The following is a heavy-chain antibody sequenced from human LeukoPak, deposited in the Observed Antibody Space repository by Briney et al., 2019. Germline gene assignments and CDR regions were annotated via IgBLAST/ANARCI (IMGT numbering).Heavy chain of an antibody. CDR1: GFSLSISGAN. D-gene: IGHD1-26*01. CDR2: IYWNDDK. J-gene: IGHJ4*02. V-gene: IGHV2-5*01. Sequence: KESGPTLVKPTQTLTLTCTFSGFSLSISGANVGWIRQPPRKALEWLALIYWNDDKRYSPSLRSRLTITKDTSKHQVVLTMTNMDPVDTATYYCAHEGVGPLRESFDYWGQGTLVTVSS. CDR3: AHEGVGPLRESFDY.